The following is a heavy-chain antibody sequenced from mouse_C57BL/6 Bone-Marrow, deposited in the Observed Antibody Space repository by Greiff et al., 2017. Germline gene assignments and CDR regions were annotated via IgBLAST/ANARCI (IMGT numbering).Heavy chain of an antibody. V-gene: IGHV1-82*01. Sequence: QVQLQQSGPELVKPGASVKISCKASGYAFSSSWMNWVKQRPGKGLEWIGRIYPGDGDTNYNGKFKGKATLTADKSSSTAYMQLSSLTSEDSAVYFCAREVLENYYDYGPSRNYFDYWGQGTTLTVSS. CDR1: GYAFSSSW. J-gene: IGHJ2*01. CDR3: AREVLENYYDYGPSRNYFDY. CDR2: IYPGDGDT. D-gene: IGHD1-1*01.